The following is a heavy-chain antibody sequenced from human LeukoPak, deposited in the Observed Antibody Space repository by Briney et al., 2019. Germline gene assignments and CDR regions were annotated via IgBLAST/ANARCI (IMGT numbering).Heavy chain of an antibody. J-gene: IGHJ6*04. Sequence: GGSLRXSCAASGFTFSSYSMNWVRQAPGKGLEGVSSISSSSSYIYYADSVKGRFTISRDNAKNSLYLQMNSLRAEDTAVYYCAELGITMIGGVWGKGTTVTISS. V-gene: IGHV3-21*01. CDR2: ISSSSSYI. D-gene: IGHD3-10*02. CDR3: AELGITMIGGV. CDR1: GFTFSSYS.